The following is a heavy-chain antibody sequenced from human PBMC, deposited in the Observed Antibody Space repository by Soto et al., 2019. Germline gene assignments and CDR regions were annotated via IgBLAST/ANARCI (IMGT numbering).Heavy chain of an antibody. V-gene: IGHV1-46*01. D-gene: IGHD6-19*01. Sequence: ASVKVSCKASGYTFTSYYMHCVRRAPGQGLECMGIINPGGGSTSYAQKFQGRVTMTRDTSTSTVYMELSSLRSEDTAVYYCARDLFKVAVALTYYYYGMDVWGQGTTVTVSS. CDR3: ARDLFKVAVALTYYYYGMDV. CDR2: INPGGGST. J-gene: IGHJ6*02. CDR1: GYTFTSYY.